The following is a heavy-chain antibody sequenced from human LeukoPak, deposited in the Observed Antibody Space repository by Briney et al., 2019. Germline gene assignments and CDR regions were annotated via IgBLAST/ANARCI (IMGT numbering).Heavy chain of an antibody. CDR2: IKQDGSDI. CDR1: GFTFNNYW. Sequence: GGSLRLSCTASGFTFNNYWMTWVRQAPGKGLEWVSNIKQDGSDIQYEDSVKGRFAISRDNAKNSLYLQMNSLRAEDTAVYYCARGLYSSSYNDYGSQGTLVSVYS. V-gene: IGHV3-7*01. J-gene: IGHJ4*02. D-gene: IGHD6-6*01. CDR3: ARGLYSSSYNDY.